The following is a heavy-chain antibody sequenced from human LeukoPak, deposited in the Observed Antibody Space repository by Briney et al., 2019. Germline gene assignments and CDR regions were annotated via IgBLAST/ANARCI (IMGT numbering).Heavy chain of an antibody. Sequence: PGGSLRLPCAASGFTFSSYSMNWVRQAPGKGLEWVSSISSSSSYIYYADSVKGRFTISRDNAKNSLYLQMNSLRAEDTAVYYCAREGIAAPEGFAYWGQGTLVTVSS. CDR2: ISSSSSYI. D-gene: IGHD6-6*01. CDR3: AREGIAAPEGFAY. V-gene: IGHV3-21*01. CDR1: GFTFSSYS. J-gene: IGHJ4*02.